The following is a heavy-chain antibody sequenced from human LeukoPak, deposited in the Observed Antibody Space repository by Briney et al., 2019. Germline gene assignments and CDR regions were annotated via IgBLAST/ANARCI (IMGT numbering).Heavy chain of an antibody. CDR3: ARTDYGGNSGAFDI. J-gene: IGHJ3*02. CDR2: IIPIFGTA. CDR1: GGTFSSYA. Sequence: SVKVSCKASGGTFSSYAISWVRQAPGQGLEWMGGIIPIFGTANYAQKFQGRVTITADESTSAAYMELSSLRSEDTAVYYCARTDYGGNSGAFDIWGQGTMVTVSS. V-gene: IGHV1-69*13. D-gene: IGHD4-23*01.